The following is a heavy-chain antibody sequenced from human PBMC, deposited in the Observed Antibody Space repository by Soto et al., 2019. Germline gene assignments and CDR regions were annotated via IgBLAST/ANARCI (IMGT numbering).Heavy chain of an antibody. CDR3: AREGIQLWLDYYYYYGMDV. D-gene: IGHD5-18*01. CDR1: GFTFSSYW. J-gene: IGHJ6*02. V-gene: IGHV3-48*02. Sequence: GGSLRLSCAASGFTFSSYWMSWVRQAPGKGLEWVSYISSSSSTIYYADSVKGRFTISRDNAKNSLYLQMNSLRDEDTAVYYCAREGIQLWLDYYYYYGMDVWGQGTTVTVSS. CDR2: ISSSSSTI.